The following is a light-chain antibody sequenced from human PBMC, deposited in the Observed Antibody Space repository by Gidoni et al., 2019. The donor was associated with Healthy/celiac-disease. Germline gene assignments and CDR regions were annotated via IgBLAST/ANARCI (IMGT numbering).Light chain of an antibody. CDR1: SSNIGNNY. CDR2: DNN. V-gene: IGLV1-51*01. J-gene: IGLJ2*01. CDR3: GTWDSSLHVV. Sequence: QSVLTQPHSVSAAPGQKVTISCSGSSSNIGNNYVSWYQQLPGTAPKLLIYDNNKRPSGIPDRFSGSTSGTSATLGITGLQTGDEADYYCGTWDSSLHVVFGGGTKLTVL.